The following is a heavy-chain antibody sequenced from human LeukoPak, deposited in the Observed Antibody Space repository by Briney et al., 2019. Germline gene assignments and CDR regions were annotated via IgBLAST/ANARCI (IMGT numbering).Heavy chain of an antibody. D-gene: IGHD2-2*01. Sequence: GESLKISCKTSGYNFSNYLIGWVRQMPGKGVDWRGMIYPGDSETRYSPSFQGQVTFSADTSIDTASVQWSSLEASDTAIYYCARLQLLSDAGNFDYWGKGPLVTVSS. CDR2: IYPGDSET. V-gene: IGHV5-51*01. J-gene: IGHJ4*02. CDR3: ARLQLLSDAGNFDY. CDR1: GYNFSNYL.